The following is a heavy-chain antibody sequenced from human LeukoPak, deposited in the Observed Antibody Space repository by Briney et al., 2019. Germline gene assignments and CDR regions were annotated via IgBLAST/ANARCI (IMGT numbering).Heavy chain of an antibody. CDR1: GGSISSGGYY. Sequence: SETLSLTCTVSGGSISSGGYYWTWIRQHPGKGLEWIGYIYYSGSTYYNPSLKSRVSISVDTSKNQFSLKLTSVTAADTAVYYCARLEIGDYWGQGTLVTVSS. V-gene: IGHV4-31*03. J-gene: IGHJ4*02. CDR2: IYYSGST. CDR3: ARLEIGDY. D-gene: IGHD1-1*01.